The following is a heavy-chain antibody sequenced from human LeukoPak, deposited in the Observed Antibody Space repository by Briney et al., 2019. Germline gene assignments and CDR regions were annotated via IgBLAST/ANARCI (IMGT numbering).Heavy chain of an antibody. CDR1: GASISDYY. J-gene: IGHJ6*03. CDR2: IFYSGST. D-gene: IGHD6-13*01. V-gene: IGHV4-59*12. CDR3: ARIAAAAMDV. Sequence: SETLSLTCTVSGASISDYYWSWIRQPPGKGLGWIGYIFYSGSTNYNPSLKSRVTISVDTSKNQFSLKLSSVTAADTAVYYCARIAAAAMDVWGKGTTVTVSS.